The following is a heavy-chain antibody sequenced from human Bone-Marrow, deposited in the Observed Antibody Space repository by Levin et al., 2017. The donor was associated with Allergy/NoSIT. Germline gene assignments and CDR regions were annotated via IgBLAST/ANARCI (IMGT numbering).Heavy chain of an antibody. D-gene: IGHD5-18*01. V-gene: IGHV5-10-1*01. CDR1: GYSFTSYW. CDR2: IDPSDSYT. Sequence: MAGGSLRLSCKGSGYSFTSYWISWVRQMPGKGLEWMGRIDPSDSYTNYSPSFQGHVTISADKSISTAYLQWSSLKASDTAMYYCASPRQDSKGDYWGQGTLVTVSS. J-gene: IGHJ4*02. CDR3: ASPRQDSKGDY.